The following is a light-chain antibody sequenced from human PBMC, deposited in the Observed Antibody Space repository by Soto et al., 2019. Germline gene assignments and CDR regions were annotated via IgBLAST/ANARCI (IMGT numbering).Light chain of an antibody. J-gene: IGKJ1*01. CDR1: QSMSTW. CDR2: KAP. V-gene: IGKV1-5*03. CDR3: QQYNSYPWT. Sequence: DIQMTQFPSTLSASVGDRVTITCRASQSMSTWLAWYQQKPGKAPKLLIYKAPSLESGVPSRFSGSGSGTEFTLTISSLQPDDFATYYCQQYNSYPWTFGQGTKVEIK.